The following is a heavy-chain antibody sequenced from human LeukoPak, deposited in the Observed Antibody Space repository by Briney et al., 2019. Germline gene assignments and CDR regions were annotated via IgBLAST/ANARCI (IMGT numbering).Heavy chain of an antibody. J-gene: IGHJ3*02. V-gene: IGHV1-18*04. D-gene: IGHD2-2*01. CDR2: ISPYNDYT. CDR3: ARWYCSSTSCYAGAFDM. CDR1: GYTFTNYG. Sequence: ASVKVSCKASGYTFTNYGISWVRQAPGQGLEWMGWISPYNDYTNYAQKLQGRVTMTTDTSTSTGYMELRSLRSDDTAVYYCARWYCSSTSCYAGAFDMWGHGTMVTVSS.